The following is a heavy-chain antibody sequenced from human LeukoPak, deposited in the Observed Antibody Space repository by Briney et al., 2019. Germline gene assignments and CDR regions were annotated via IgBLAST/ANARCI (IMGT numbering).Heavy chain of an antibody. CDR1: GGSISSSSYY. V-gene: IGHV4-39*01. D-gene: IGHD2-15*01. CDR3: ARHVGEVVVAASWPDY. J-gene: IGHJ4*02. CDR2: IYYSGST. Sequence: PSETLSLTCTVSGGSISSSSYYWGWIRQPPGKGLEWIGSIYYSGSTYYNPSLKSRVTISVDTSKNQFSLKLSSVTAADTAVYYCARHVGEVVVAASWPDYWGQGTLVTVSS.